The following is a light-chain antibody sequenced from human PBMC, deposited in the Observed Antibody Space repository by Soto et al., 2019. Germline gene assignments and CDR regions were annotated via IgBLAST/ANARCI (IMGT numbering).Light chain of an antibody. Sequence: DVVMTQSPLSLPVTLGQPAVISCRANQSLVHSDGIAYFSWFQQKPGRSPRRLIYKVSNRDSGVPARFSGSGSGTDFALKISRVEAEDVGVYYCMQGTHCPITFGQGTRLEIK. CDR2: KVS. V-gene: IGKV2-30*02. CDR3: MQGTHCPIT. J-gene: IGKJ5*01. CDR1: QSLVHSDGIAY.